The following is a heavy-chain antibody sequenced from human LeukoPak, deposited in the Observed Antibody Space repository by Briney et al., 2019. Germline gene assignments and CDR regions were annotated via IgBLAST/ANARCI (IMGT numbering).Heavy chain of an antibody. CDR3: ARDPDGSEAYFDY. D-gene: IGHD5-24*01. CDR2: ISSGSSYI. CDR1: GFTFSIYR. Sequence: GGSLRLSCAASGFTFSIYRMNWVRQAPGKGLEWVSSISSGSSYIYYAGSVKGRFTISRDNAKNSLYLQMNSLRAEDTAVYYCARDPDGSEAYFDYWGQGTLVTVSS. V-gene: IGHV3-21*01. J-gene: IGHJ4*02.